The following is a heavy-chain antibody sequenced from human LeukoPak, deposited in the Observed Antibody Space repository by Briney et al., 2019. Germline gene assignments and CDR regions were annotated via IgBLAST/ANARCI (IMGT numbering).Heavy chain of an antibody. J-gene: IGHJ4*02. CDR1: GFTFSSYS. CDR3: ARDQRGYSYVYDY. V-gene: IGHV3-48*04. CDR2: LSSSSSTI. D-gene: IGHD5-18*01. Sequence: GGSLRLSCAASGFTFSSYSMNWVRQAPGKGLEWVSYLSSSSSTIYYADSVKGRFTISRDNAKNSLYLQMNSLRAEDTAVYYCARDQRGYSYVYDYWGQGTLVTVSS.